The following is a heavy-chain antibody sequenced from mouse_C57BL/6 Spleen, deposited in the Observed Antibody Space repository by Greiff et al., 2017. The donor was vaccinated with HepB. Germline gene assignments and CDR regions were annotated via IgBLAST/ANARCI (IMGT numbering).Heavy chain of an antibody. V-gene: IGHV1-85*01. CDR1: GYSFTSYD. J-gene: IGHJ2*01. CDR3: ARSKTVYFDY. CDR2: IYPRDGTT. Sequence: VQLQQSGPELVKPGASVKLSCKASGYSFTSYDINWVKQRPGQGLEWIGLIYPRDGTTKYNEKFKGKATLTVDTSSSTAYMKLHSLTSEDSAVYFCARSKTVYFDYWGQGTTLTVSS.